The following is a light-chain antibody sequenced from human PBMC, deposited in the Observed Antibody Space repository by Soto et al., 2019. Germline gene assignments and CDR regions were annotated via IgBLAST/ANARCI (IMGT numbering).Light chain of an antibody. CDR2: AAS. CDR1: QSISSY. J-gene: IGKJ1*01. CDR3: QESSSTRWA. Sequence: DIQMTQSPSSLSASVGDRVTITCRASQSISSYLNWYQQKPGKAPKLLIYAASSLQSGVPSRFSGSGSGTDFTLTISSLQPEDFGTYYCQESSSTRWAFCQGAKVDIK. V-gene: IGKV1-39*01.